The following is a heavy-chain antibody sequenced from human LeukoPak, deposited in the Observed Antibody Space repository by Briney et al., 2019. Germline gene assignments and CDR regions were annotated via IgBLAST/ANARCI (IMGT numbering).Heavy chain of an antibody. V-gene: IGHV3-64*01. CDR3: AREGPPATQYSSSWYAHFDY. D-gene: IGHD6-13*01. J-gene: IGHJ4*02. Sequence: PGGSLRLSCTASGFTFSNYSMHWVRQAPGKGLEFLATVSTDGDTTYYANSVKGRFTISRDNSKNTVFLQMGSLRAEDTAVYYCAREGPPATQYSSSWYAHFDYWGQGTLVTVSS. CDR2: VSTDGDTT. CDR1: GFTFSNYS.